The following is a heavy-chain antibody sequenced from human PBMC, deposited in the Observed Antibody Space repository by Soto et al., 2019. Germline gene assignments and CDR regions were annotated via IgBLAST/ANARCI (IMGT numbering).Heavy chain of an antibody. J-gene: IGHJ6*02. CDR1: GFTFSTYW. D-gene: IGHD4-4*01. V-gene: IGHV3-7*01. Sequence: GGSLRLSCAASGFTFSTYWMTWVRQAPGKGLEWVADIKQDGSEKYYVDSVKGRFTISRDNAKNSLFLQMNSLRAEDTAVYYCAXHDYNTLAPYYYYGMDVWGQGTTVTVSS. CDR3: AXHDYNTLAPYYYYGMDV. CDR2: IKQDGSEK.